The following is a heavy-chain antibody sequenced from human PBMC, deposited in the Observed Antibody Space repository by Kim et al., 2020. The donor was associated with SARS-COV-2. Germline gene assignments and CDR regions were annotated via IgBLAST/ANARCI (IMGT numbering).Heavy chain of an antibody. Sequence: RYSPSLKSRLTVTKDTSKNQVVLTMTNLDPVDTATYYCAHRDSGSYHFDYWGQGTLVTVSS. J-gene: IGHJ4*02. V-gene: IGHV2-5*01. CDR3: AHRDSGSYHFDY. D-gene: IGHD3-10*01.